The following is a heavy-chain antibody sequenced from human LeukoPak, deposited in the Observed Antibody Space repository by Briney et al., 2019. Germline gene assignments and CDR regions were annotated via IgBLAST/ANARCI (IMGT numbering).Heavy chain of an antibody. CDR2: IYYSGST. CDR3: ARGGLENGYHSNDGFDI. Sequence: SETLSLTCTVSGGSISGYYWSWIRQPPGKGLEWIGYIYYSGSTKYNPSLKSRVTMSVDTSKNQFSLKLSSVTAADAAVYYCARGGLENGYHSNDGFDIWGQGTMVTVSS. J-gene: IGHJ3*02. CDR1: GGSISGYY. V-gene: IGHV4-59*01. D-gene: IGHD3-22*01.